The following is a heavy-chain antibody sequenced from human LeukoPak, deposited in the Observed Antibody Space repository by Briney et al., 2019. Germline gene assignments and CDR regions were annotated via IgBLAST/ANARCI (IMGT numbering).Heavy chain of an antibody. J-gene: IGHJ5*02. Sequence: GGSLRLSCAASGXTFTYTWMSWVRQAPGKGLEWVGRIKSKTDGGTTDYAAPVKGRFTISRDDSKNTLYLQMNSLKTEDTAVYYCTTGSPQYYYDSSGINWFDPWGQGTLVTVSS. D-gene: IGHD3-22*01. V-gene: IGHV3-15*01. CDR1: GXTFTYTW. CDR3: TTGSPQYYYDSSGINWFDP. CDR2: IKSKTDGGTT.